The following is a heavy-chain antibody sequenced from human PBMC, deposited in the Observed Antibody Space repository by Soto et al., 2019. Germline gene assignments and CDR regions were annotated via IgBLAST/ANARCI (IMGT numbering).Heavy chain of an antibody. J-gene: IGHJ6*03. Sequence: GGSLRLSCAASGFTFSNAWMSWVRQAPGKGLEWVGRIKSKTDGGTTDYAAPVKGRFTISRDDSKNTLYLQMNSLKTEDTAVYYCTTTGGRAIVVVPAAMDYYYYMDVWGKGTTVTVSS. V-gene: IGHV3-15*01. CDR1: GFTFSNAW. CDR2: IKSKTDGGTT. CDR3: TTTGGRAIVVVPAAMDYYYYMDV. D-gene: IGHD2-2*01.